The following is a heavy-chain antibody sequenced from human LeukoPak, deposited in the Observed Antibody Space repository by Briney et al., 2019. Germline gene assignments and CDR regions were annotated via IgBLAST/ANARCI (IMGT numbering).Heavy chain of an antibody. CDR1: GGSIYNYY. J-gene: IGHJ5*02. CDR2: ISHSGST. Sequence: SETLSLTCSVSGGSIYNYYWSWIRQPPGKGLEWIGHISHSGSTSYHPSLTSRVTISVDMSKNQFSLNLTPVTAADTAVYYCTRGGGSTSGWYNWFDPWGQGTLVTVSS. D-gene: IGHD6-19*01. CDR3: TRGGGSTSGWYNWFDP. V-gene: IGHV4-59*01.